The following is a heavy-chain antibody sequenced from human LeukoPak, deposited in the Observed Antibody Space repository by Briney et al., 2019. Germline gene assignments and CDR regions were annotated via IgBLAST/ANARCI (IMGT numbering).Heavy chain of an antibody. J-gene: IGHJ3*02. CDR2: INPSGGST. D-gene: IGHD3-22*01. CDR3: ARDPLYYYDSSGYGNDAFGI. CDR1: GYTFTGYY. V-gene: IGHV1-46*01. Sequence: ASVKVSCKASGYTFTGYYMHWVRQAPGQGLEWMGWINPSGGSTSYAQKFQGRVTMTRDTSTSTVYMELSSLRSEDTAVYYCARDPLYYYDSSGYGNDAFGIWGQGTMVTVSS.